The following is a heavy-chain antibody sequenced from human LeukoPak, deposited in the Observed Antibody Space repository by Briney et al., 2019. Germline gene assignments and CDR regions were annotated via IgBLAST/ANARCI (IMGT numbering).Heavy chain of an antibody. CDR2: ISPSGTT. CDR1: GGSVGSYS. CDR3: ARAPVQGLSFVGWFDS. J-gene: IGHJ5*01. D-gene: IGHD1-26*01. Sequence: PSETLSLTCTVSGGSVGSYSWNWIRLPAGKGLEWIGRISPSGTTNYSPSLFSRVTMSVDTSGNKFSLKLNSVTAADTAVYFCARAPVQGLSFVGWFDSWGQGALVIVSS. V-gene: IGHV4-4*07.